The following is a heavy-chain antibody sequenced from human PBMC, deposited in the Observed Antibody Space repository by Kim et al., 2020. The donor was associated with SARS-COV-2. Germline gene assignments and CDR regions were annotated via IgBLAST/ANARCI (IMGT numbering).Heavy chain of an antibody. V-gene: IGHV1-3*01. J-gene: IGHJ4*02. D-gene: IGHD6-13*01. CDR3: ARAASSSWRSFDY. Sequence: YSQKFQGRVPITRDTSASTAYTELSSLRSEDTAVYYCARAASSSWRSFDYWGQGTLVTVSS.